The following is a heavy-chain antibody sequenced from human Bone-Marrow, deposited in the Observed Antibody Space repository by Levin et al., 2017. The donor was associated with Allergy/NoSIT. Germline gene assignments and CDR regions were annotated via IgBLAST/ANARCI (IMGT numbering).Heavy chain of an antibody. V-gene: IGHV3-74*01. CDR3: VRGFDY. CDR1: GFTFSSYW. CDR2: INNDGSST. J-gene: IGHJ4*02. Sequence: GGSLRLSCAASGFTFSSYWMHWVRQAPGKGLMWVSRINNDGSSTIYADSVKGRFTISRDNAKNTQYLQMNSLRAEDTAVYFCVRGFDYLGQGTLVTVSS.